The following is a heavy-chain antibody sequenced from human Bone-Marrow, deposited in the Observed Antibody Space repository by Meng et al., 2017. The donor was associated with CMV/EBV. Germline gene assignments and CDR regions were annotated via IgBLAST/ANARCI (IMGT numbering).Heavy chain of an antibody. D-gene: IGHD2-2*01. CDR2: INPNSGGT. Sequence: ASVKVSCKTSGYIFTGYYMHWVRQAPGQGLEWMGWINPNSGGTNYAQKFQGRVTMTRDTSISTAYMELSRLRSDDTAVYYCARDFRRYCSSTSCYPGYWGQGTLVTVSS. J-gene: IGHJ4*02. CDR1: GYIFTGYY. V-gene: IGHV1-2*02. CDR3: ARDFRRYCSSTSCYPGY.